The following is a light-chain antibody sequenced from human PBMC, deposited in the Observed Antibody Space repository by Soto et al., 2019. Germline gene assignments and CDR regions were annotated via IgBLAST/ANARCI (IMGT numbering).Light chain of an antibody. CDR2: GAS. Sequence: EIVLTQSPGTLSLSPGERATLSCRASQSVSSSYLAWYQQKPGQAPRLLIYGASSRATGIPDRFSGSGSGTDFTLTISRLEPEDFAVYYCQQYGRSPTWTFGQGTKVAIK. V-gene: IGKV3-20*01. CDR3: QQYGRSPTWT. CDR1: QSVSSSY. J-gene: IGKJ1*01.